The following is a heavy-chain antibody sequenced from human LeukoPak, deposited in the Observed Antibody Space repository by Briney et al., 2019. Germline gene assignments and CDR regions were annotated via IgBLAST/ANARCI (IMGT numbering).Heavy chain of an antibody. V-gene: IGHV3-7*01. J-gene: IGHJ6*04. CDR2: IKQDGSKK. D-gene: IGHD3-10*02. CDR1: GFTFSSYA. CDR3: AELGITMIGGV. Sequence: GGSLRLSCAASGFTFSSYAMSWVRQAPGKGLEWVASIKQDGSKKYYVDSVKGHFTISRDNANKSLYLQMNSLRAEDTAVYYCAELGITMIGGVWGKGTTVTISS.